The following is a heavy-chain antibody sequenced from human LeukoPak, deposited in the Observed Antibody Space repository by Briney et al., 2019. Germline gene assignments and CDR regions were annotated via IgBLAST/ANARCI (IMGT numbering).Heavy chain of an antibody. J-gene: IGHJ6*04. CDR1: GFTFSSYS. V-gene: IGHV3-21*01. Sequence: GGSLRLSCAASGFTFSSYSMNWVRQAPGKGLEWVSSISSSSSYIYYADSVKGRFTISRDNAKNSLYLQMNSLRAEDTAVYYCAKDGSYYGSGLDVWGKGTTVTVSS. CDR3: AKDGSYYGSGLDV. CDR2: ISSSSSYI. D-gene: IGHD3-10*01.